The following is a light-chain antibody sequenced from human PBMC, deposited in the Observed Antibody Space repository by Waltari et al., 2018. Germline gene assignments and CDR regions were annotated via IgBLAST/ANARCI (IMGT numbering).Light chain of an antibody. J-gene: IGLJ6*01. CDR1: TSNIRDNT. CDR3: AVWDDSLNGHV. Sequence: QSVLTQPPSASGAPGQRVTISCSGSTSNIRDNTVNWYQQIPGMAPKLLIYSSNQRPSGVPDRFSGSRSGTSASLAISGLQSADEADYYCAVWDDSLNGHVFGSGTKVTVL. V-gene: IGLV1-44*01. CDR2: SSN.